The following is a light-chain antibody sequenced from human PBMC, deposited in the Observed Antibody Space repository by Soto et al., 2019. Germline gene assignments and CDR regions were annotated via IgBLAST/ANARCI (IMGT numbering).Light chain of an antibody. J-gene: IGLJ3*02. V-gene: IGLV2-8*01. CDR1: SVDINY. CDR3: SSYAGRDIWV. Sequence: QSALTQPPSASGSRGQSVTISCTGTSVDINYVSWFQQHPGKAPKLIICEVTKRPSGVPDRFSGSKSGNTASLTVSGLQDDDEADYYCSSYAGRDIWVLGGGTQLTVL. CDR2: EVT.